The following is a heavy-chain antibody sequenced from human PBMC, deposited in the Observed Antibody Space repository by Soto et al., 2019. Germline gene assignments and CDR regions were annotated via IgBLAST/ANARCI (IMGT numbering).Heavy chain of an antibody. CDR2: IIPIFGTA. V-gene: IGHV1-69*01. Sequence: QVQLVQSGAEVKKPGSSVKVSCKASGGTFSSYAISWVRQAPGQGLEWMGGIIPIFGTANYEQKFQGRVTITADESTSAAYMELSSLRSEDTAVYYCARSRVTYYYDRSAFDIWGQWKMVTVSS. CDR1: GGTFSSYA. CDR3: ARSRVTYYYDRSAFDI. D-gene: IGHD3-22*01. J-gene: IGHJ3*02.